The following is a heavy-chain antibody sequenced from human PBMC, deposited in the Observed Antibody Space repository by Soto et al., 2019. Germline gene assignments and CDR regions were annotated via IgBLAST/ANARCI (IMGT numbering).Heavy chain of an antibody. CDR3: ARGSGSYYYYGMDV. D-gene: IGHD3-10*01. J-gene: IGHJ6*02. V-gene: IGHV4-30-2*01. CDR1: GGSISSGGYS. CDR2: VYHSGST. Sequence: KASETLSLTCAVSGGSISSGGYSWSWIRQPPGKGLEWIGCVYHSGSTYSNPSLKSRVTISVDRSKNQFFLNLSSVTAADTAVYYCARGSGSYYYYGMDVWGQGTTVTVSS.